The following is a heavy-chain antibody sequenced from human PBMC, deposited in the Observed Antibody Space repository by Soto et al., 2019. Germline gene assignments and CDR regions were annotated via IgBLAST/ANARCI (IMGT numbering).Heavy chain of an antibody. D-gene: IGHD6-13*01. V-gene: IGHV5-51*01. J-gene: IGHJ5*02. CDR1: GYTFTNYW. CDR2: IFPADSDT. CDR3: ARRGKHPTWLDP. Sequence: PGESLKISCQASGYTFTNYWLGWVRQMPGKGLEWMGIIFPADSDTRYSPSFQGHVTMSVDKSISTAYLQWSSLKASDSGIYYCARRGKHPTWLDPWGQGTLVTVSS.